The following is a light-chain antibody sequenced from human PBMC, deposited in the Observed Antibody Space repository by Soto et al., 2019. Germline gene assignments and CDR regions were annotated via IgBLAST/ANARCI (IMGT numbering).Light chain of an antibody. J-gene: IGKJ1*01. Sequence: DIQMTQSPSSLSASVGDRVTITCRASQSISSYLNWYQQKPGKAPKLLIYAASSLQSGFPSRFSGSGSGPDFTLTISSLQPEDFATYYCQQSCSTPWTFGQGTKVEIK. CDR1: QSISSY. V-gene: IGKV1-39*01. CDR2: AAS. CDR3: QQSCSTPWT.